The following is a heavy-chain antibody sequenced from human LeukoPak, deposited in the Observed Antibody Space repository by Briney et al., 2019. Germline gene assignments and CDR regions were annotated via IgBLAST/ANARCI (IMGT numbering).Heavy chain of an antibody. CDR2: ISYIWGT. J-gene: IGHJ3*02. CDR1: CGSISWHY. CDR3: ARSYDTSGYFHAFDI. V-gene: IGHV4-59*11. D-gene: IGHD3-22*01. Sequence: ETLSLTSTVPCGSISWHYWLWIRQPPGKGLEWIGYISYIWGTNYNPSLKSRVTISLDTSKNQSSLKLTSVTAADTAFYFCARSYDTSGYFHAFDIWGQGTMVTVSS.